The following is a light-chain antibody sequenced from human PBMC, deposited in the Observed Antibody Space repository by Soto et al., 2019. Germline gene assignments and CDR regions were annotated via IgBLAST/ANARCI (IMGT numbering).Light chain of an antibody. CDR3: GTWDSSLSAYV. V-gene: IGLV1-51*02. Sequence: QSVLTQPPSVSAAPGQTVTISCSGSSSNIGNNYVIWYQQLPGTAPKLLIYENNKRSSGIPDRFSGSKSGTSATLGITGLQTGDEADYYCGTWDSSLSAYVFGTGTKLTVL. CDR2: ENN. J-gene: IGLJ1*01. CDR1: SSNIGNNY.